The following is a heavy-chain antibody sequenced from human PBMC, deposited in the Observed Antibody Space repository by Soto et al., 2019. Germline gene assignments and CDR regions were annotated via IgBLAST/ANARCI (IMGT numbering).Heavy chain of an antibody. J-gene: IGHJ5*02. D-gene: IGHD3-22*01. CDR3: ARDYYDSSGYRRFDP. CDR2: IYHSGST. V-gene: IGHV4-38-2*02. Sequence: SETLSLTCAVSGYSISSGYYWGWIRQPPGKGLEWIGSIYHSGSTYYNPSLKSRVTISVDTSKNQFSLKLSSVTAADTAVYYCARDYYDSSGYRRFDPWGQGTLVTVSS. CDR1: GYSISSGYY.